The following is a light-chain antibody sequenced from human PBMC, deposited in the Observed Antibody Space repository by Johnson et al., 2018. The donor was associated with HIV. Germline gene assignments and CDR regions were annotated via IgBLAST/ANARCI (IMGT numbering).Light chain of an antibody. CDR2: DNN. CDR3: GTWDSSLSAFYV. CDR1: TSNIGNNY. V-gene: IGLV1-51*01. J-gene: IGLJ1*01. Sequence: QSVLTQPPSVSAAPGQKVTISCSGSTSNIGNNYVSWYQHLPGTAPKLLIYDNNKRPSGIPDRFSGSKSGTSATLGITGLRTGDEADYYCGTWDSSLSAFYVFGTGNKVTCL.